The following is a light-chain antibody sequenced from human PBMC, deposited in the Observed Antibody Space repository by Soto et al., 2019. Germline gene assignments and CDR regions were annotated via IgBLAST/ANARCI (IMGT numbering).Light chain of an antibody. CDR3: SSYTSSSTLV. CDR1: SSDVGGYNY. Sequence: QSVLSHPASVSWSPGHSITISCTGTSSDVGGYNYVSWYQQHPGKAPKLMIYEVSNRPSGVSNRFSGSKSGNTASLTISGLQAEDEADYYCSSYTSSSTLVFGTGTKVTVL. V-gene: IGLV2-14*01. CDR2: EVS. J-gene: IGLJ1*01.